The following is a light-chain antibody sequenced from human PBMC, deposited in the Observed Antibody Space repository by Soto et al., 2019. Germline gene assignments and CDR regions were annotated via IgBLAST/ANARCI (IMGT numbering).Light chain of an antibody. CDR1: SSNIGSNT. Sequence: QSVLTQPPSASGTPGQRVTISCSGSSSNIGSNTVNWYQQLPGTAPKLLIYSNNQRPSGVPDRFSGSKSGTSASLAISGLQADEEAYYYCASWDDILNGVVFGGGTKLTVL. CDR3: ASWDDILNGVV. V-gene: IGLV1-44*01. CDR2: SNN. J-gene: IGLJ2*01.